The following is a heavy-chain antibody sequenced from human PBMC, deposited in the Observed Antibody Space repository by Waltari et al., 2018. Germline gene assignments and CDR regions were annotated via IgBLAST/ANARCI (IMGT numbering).Heavy chain of an antibody. CDR3: ARATRVGATTYAFDI. V-gene: IGHV3-7*01. CDR2: IKQDGSEK. CDR1: GFTFSSYW. D-gene: IGHD1-26*01. Sequence: EVQLVESGGGLVQPGGSLRLSCAASGFTFSSYWMRWVRQAPGKGLEWVANIKQDGSEKYYVDSVKGRFTISRDNAKNSLYLQMNSLRAEDTAVYYCARATRVGATTYAFDIWGQGTMVTVSS. J-gene: IGHJ3*02.